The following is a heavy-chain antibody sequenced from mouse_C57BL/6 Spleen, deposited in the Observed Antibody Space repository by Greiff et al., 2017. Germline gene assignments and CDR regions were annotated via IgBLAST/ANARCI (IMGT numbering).Heavy chain of an antibody. Sequence: QVQLQQSGAELVRPGASVKLSCKASGYTFTDYYINWVKQRPGQGLEWIARIYPGSGNTYYNEKFQGKATLTAEKSSSTAYLQLSSLPSEDSAVNFCARTGPYSNYGAYAMDYWGQGTSVTVSS. J-gene: IGHJ4*01. V-gene: IGHV1-76*01. CDR1: GYTFTDYY. D-gene: IGHD2-5*01. CDR3: ARTGPYSNYGAYAMDY. CDR2: IYPGSGNT.